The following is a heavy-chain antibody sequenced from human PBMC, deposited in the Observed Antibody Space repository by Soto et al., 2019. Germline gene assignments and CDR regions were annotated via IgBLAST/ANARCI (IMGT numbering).Heavy chain of an antibody. Sequence: QVQLVQSGAEVKKPGASVKVSCKASGYTFTSYGISWVRQAPGQGLEWMGWISAYNGNTNYAQKLQGRVTMTTDTSTSTAYMELRSLRPDDTAVYYCVREVRGTRRYYCRDVWGQGTTVTVSS. J-gene: IGHJ6*02. D-gene: IGHD1-7*01. CDR1: GYTFTSYG. CDR3: VREVRGTRRYYCRDV. CDR2: ISAYNGNT. V-gene: IGHV1-18*01.